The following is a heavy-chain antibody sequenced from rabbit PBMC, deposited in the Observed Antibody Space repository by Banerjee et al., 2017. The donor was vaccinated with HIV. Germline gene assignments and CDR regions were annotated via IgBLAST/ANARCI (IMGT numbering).Heavy chain of an antibody. D-gene: IGHD8-1*01. V-gene: IGHV1S40*01. CDR1: GFDFSSYW. J-gene: IGHJ4*01. CDR3: ARDTDGGSYYFNL. CDR2: IAAGSSGST. Sequence: QSLEESGGDLVKPGASLTLTCTASGFDFSSYWMNWVRQAPWKGLEWIGTIAAGSSGSTYYASWAKGRFIISKTSSTTVTLQMTSLTAADTATYFCARDTDGGSYYFNLWGPGTLVTVS.